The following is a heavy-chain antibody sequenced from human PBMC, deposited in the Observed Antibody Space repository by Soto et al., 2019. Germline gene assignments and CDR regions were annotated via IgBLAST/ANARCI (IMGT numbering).Heavy chain of an antibody. V-gene: IGHV3-21*04. J-gene: IGHJ3*01. CDR3: ARDESFMIED. Sequence: GSLRLSCAASGFTFSSYWMHWVRQAPGKGLVWVSRISSSSSYTNYADSVKGRFTISRDNAKNSPYLQMNSLRAEDTAVYYCARDESFMIEDWGQGTMVTVSS. D-gene: IGHD3-22*01. CDR1: GFTFSSYW. CDR2: ISSSSSYT.